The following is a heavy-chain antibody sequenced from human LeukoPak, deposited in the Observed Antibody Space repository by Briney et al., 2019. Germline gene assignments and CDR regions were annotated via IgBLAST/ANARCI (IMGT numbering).Heavy chain of an antibody. CDR1: GFTLNTYG. Sequence: GGSLRLSCAASGFTLNTYGMPGVRQAPRKGVGWVAVICSDGSKMYYADSVKGRFTISKDNSKNTLYLQLNSLRAEDTAVYYCAKGGSSSSCSGSSCYYMDVWGKGTTVTVSS. V-gene: IGHV3-33*06. J-gene: IGHJ6*03. D-gene: IGHD2-2*01. CDR3: AKGGSSSSCSGSSCYYMDV. CDR2: ICSDGSKM.